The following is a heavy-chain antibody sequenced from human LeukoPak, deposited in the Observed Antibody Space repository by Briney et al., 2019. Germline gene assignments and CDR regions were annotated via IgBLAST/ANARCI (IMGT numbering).Heavy chain of an antibody. CDR2: ISSNGGST. V-gene: IGHV3-64*01. J-gene: IGHJ4*02. CDR3: ASPGAYY. CDR1: GFTFRIYA. Sequence: VQLVESGGGLVQPGGSLRLACAVSGFTFRIYAMHWVRQAPGKGLEYVSAISSNGGSTYYANSVKGRFTISRDNSKNTLYLQMGSLRTEDMAVYYCASPGAYYWGQGTLVTVSS.